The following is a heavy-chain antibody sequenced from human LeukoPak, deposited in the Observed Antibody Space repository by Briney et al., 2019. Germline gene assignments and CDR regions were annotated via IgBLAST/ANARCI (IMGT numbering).Heavy chain of an antibody. V-gene: IGHV3-30-3*01. CDR1: GFTFSSYA. D-gene: IGHD3-10*01. Sequence: GGSLRLSCAASGFTFSSYAMHWVRQAPGKGLEWVAVISYDGSNKYYADSVKGRFTISRDNSKNTLYLQMNSLRAEDTAVYYCARDKVLLWFGELDYWGQGTLVTVSS. CDR3: ARDKVLLWFGELDY. J-gene: IGHJ4*02. CDR2: ISYDGSNK.